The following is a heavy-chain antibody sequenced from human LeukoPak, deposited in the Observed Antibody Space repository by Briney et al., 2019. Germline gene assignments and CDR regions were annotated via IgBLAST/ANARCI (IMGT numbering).Heavy chain of an antibody. D-gene: IGHD6-19*01. CDR2: INPSGGST. Sequence: ASVKVSCKASGHTFTGHYMHWVRQAPGQGLEWMGWINPSGGSTSYAQKFQGRVTMTRDMSTSTVYMELSSLRSEDTAVYYCARVSSAVAETDYWGQGTLVTVSS. V-gene: IGHV1-46*01. CDR3: ARVSSAVAETDY. CDR1: GHTFTGHY. J-gene: IGHJ4*02.